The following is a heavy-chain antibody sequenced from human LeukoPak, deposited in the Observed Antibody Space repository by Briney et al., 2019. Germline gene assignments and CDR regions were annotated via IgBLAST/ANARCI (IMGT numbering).Heavy chain of an antibody. CDR1: GRSFSGYY. Sequence: SETLSLTCAVYGRSFSGYYWSWIRQPPGKGLEWIGEINHSGSTNYNPSLKSRVTISVDTSKNQFSLKLSSVTAADTAVYYCARGNWSYADFDYWGQGTLVTVSS. J-gene: IGHJ4*02. CDR2: INHSGST. D-gene: IGHD1-7*01. CDR3: ARGNWSYADFDY. V-gene: IGHV4-34*01.